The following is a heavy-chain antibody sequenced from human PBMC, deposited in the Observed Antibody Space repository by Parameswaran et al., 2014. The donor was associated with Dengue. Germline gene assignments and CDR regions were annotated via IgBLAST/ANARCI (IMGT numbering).Heavy chain of an antibody. CDR3: SRLNVENPFDY. Sequence: QAGGSLRLSCAASGFSFSDFAIHWVRQASGKGPEWVGRIRSKADTYATAYAASVKGRFTISRDDSKNTAYLQMNSLKTEDTAVYYCSRLNVENPFDYWGQGTLVTVSS. CDR1: GFSFSDFA. V-gene: IGHV3-73*01. J-gene: IGHJ4*02. CDR2: IRSKADTYAT. D-gene: IGHD1-14*01.